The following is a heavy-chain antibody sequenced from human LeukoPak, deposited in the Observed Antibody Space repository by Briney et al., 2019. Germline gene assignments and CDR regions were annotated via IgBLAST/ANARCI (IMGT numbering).Heavy chain of an antibody. D-gene: IGHD3-10*01. J-gene: IGHJ4*02. CDR1: GYTFTGYY. Sequence: ASVKVSCKASGYTFTGYYMHWVRQAPGQGLEWMGWINPNSGGTNYAQKFQGRVTMTRDTSISTAYMELSRLRSDDTAVYYCASSTMVRGVITHLDYWGQGTLVTVSS. CDR2: INPNSGGT. CDR3: ASSTMVRGVITHLDY. V-gene: IGHV1-2*02.